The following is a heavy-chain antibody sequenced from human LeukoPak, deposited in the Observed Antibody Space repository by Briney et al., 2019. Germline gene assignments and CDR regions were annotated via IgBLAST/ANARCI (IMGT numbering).Heavy chain of an antibody. CDR3: ARETESSPLLLWFGELFTSFDY. CDR1: GGTFSSYA. D-gene: IGHD3-10*01. J-gene: IGHJ4*02. CDR2: IIPILGIA. Sequence: ASVKVFCKASGGTFSSYAISWVRQAPGQGLEWMGRIIPILGIANYAPKFQGRVTITADKSTSTAYMELNSLRSEDTAVYYCARETESSPLLLWFGELFTSFDYWGQGTLVTVSS. V-gene: IGHV1-69*04.